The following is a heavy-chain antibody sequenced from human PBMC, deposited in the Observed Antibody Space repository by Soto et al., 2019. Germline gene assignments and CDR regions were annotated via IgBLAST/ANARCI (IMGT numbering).Heavy chain of an antibody. Sequence: GGSLRLSCAASGFTFSSYAMSWVRQAPGKGLEWVSAISGSGGSTYYADSVKGRFTIARDNSKNTLYLQMNSLRAEETAVYYCAKVLDIHGGYYYYYGMDVWGQGTPVTVSS. CDR1: GFTFSSYA. J-gene: IGHJ6*02. CDR2: ISGSGGST. D-gene: IGHD3-16*01. CDR3: AKVLDIHGGYYYYYGMDV. V-gene: IGHV3-23*01.